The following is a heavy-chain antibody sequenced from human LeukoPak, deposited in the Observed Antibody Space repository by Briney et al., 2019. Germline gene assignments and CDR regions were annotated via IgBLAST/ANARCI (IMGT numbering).Heavy chain of an antibody. CDR2: ISSSGITL. CDR1: GFAFSNYE. J-gene: IGHJ4*02. Sequence: PGGSLRLSCAASGFAFSNYEVNWVRQAPGKGLEWVSHISSSGITLYYADSVKGRFTISRDNPKNSLYLQMNSPRAENTALYYSARRPYYYDSLDYWGQGTLVTASS. V-gene: IGHV3-48*03. D-gene: IGHD3-22*01. CDR3: ARRPYYYDSLDY.